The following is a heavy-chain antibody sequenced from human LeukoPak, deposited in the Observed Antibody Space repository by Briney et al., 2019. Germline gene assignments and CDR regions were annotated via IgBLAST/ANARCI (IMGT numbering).Heavy chain of an antibody. CDR1: GGTFSSYA. Sequence: SVKVSCKASGGTFSSYAISWVRQAPGQGLEWMGGIIPIFGTANYAQKFQGRVTITADESTSTAYMELSSLRSEDTAVYYCARERWIVATTTPYYFDYWGQGTLVTVSS. V-gene: IGHV1-69*13. CDR2: IIPIFGTA. J-gene: IGHJ4*02. D-gene: IGHD5-12*01. CDR3: ARERWIVATTTPYYFDY.